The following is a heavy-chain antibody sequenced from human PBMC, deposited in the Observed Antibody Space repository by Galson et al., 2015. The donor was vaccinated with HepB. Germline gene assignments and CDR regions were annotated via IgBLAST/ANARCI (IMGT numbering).Heavy chain of an antibody. CDR3: ARGDCSGPICYIKS. Sequence: SLRLSCAASGFFFDDNPMHWVRQTPGRGLEWVSGISWNSGKIAYADSVKGRFTISRDNAEKSLSLEMESLRPEDTAMYYCARGDCSGPICYIKSWGQGILVTVSS. CDR2: ISWNSGKI. J-gene: IGHJ4*02. D-gene: IGHD2-2*02. V-gene: IGHV3-9*01. CDR1: GFFFDDNP.